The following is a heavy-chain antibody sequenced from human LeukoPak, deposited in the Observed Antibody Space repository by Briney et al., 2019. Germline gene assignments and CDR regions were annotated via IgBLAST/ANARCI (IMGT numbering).Heavy chain of an antibody. Sequence: SVKVSCKASGYTFTGYYMHWVRQAPGQGLEWMGRINPNSGGTNYTQKFPGRVTVTRDTSISTAYMERSRLSSDHTAVYYCARGRAAAGLFDYWGQGTLVTISS. V-gene: IGHV1-2*06. CDR1: GYTFTGYY. CDR3: ARGRAAAGLFDY. D-gene: IGHD6-13*01. CDR2: INPNSGGT. J-gene: IGHJ4*02.